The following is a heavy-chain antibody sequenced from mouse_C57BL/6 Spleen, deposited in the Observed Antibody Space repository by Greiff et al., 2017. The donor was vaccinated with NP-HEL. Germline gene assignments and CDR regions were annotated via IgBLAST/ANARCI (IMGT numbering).Heavy chain of an antibody. CDR1: GFNIKDDY. CDR3: TTLYYENWYFDV. D-gene: IGHD2-4*01. J-gene: IGHJ1*03. V-gene: IGHV14-4*01. Sequence: EVKLMESGAELVRPGASVKLSCTASGFNIKDDYMHWVKQRPEQGLEWIGWIDPENGDTEYASKFQGKATITADTSSNTAYLQLSSLTSEDTAVYYCTTLYYENWYFDVWGTGTTVTVSS. CDR2: IDPENGDT.